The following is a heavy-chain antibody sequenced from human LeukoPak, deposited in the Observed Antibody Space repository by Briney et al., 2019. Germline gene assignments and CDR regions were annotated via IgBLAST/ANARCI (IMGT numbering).Heavy chain of an antibody. CDR1: GFTFTSYS. CDR2: ISTSSNPI. J-gene: IGHJ3*02. D-gene: IGHD3-10*01. V-gene: IGHV3-48*01. CDR3: ATEFRGHDAFDI. Sequence: GGSLRLSCTVSGFTFTSYSMNWVRQAPGKGLEWVSYISTSSNPIYYADSVKGRFTISRDNAENSLYLQMDSLRAEDTAVYYCATEFRGHDAFDIWGQGTMVTVSS.